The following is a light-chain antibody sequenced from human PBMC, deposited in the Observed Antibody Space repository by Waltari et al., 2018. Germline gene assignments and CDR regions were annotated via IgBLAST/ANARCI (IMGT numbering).Light chain of an antibody. CDR2: DTS. J-gene: IGKJ1*01. CDR3: LQCDNKWT. V-gene: IGKV3-15*01. CDR1: QSVSGK. Sequence: EIVMTQSPAVLSVSPGDRVTLSCRASQSVSGKVGWYQQRPGQVPRLVVSDTSTRATGIPDRFTGSGSGTVFTLTINSVQSDDFAIYYCLQCDNKWTFGQGTKVEFK.